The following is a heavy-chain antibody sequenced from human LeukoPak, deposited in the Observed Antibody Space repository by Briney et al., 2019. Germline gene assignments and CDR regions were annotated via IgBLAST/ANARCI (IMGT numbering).Heavy chain of an antibody. V-gene: IGHV3-33*08. J-gene: IGHJ6*02. CDR2: IWYDGSNK. CDR3: ARASFGGNTWDYGMDV. CDR1: GLTFSNYA. D-gene: IGHD4-23*01. Sequence: GGSLRLSCTGSGLTFSNYAMHWGRQAPGKGLEWVAVIWYDGSNKYYGDSVKGRFTISRDNSKNTLYLQMSSLRADDTGVYYCARASFGGNTWDYGMDVWGQGTTVTVSS.